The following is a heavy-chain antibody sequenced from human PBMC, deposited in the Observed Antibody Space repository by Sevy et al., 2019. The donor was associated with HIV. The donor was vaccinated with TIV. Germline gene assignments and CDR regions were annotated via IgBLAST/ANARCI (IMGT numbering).Heavy chain of an antibody. Sequence: ASVKVSCKASGGTVSSYAISWVRQAPGQGLEWMGGTIPIFGTANYAQKFQGRVTITADESTSTAYMELSSLRSEDTAVYYCASDVSDNAFDIWGQGTMVTVSS. D-gene: IGHD3-16*02. V-gene: IGHV1-69*13. CDR1: GGTVSSYA. CDR3: ASDVSDNAFDI. CDR2: TIPIFGTA. J-gene: IGHJ3*02.